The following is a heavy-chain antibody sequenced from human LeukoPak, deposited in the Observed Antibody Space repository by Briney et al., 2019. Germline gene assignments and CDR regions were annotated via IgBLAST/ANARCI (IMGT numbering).Heavy chain of an antibody. J-gene: IGHJ6*02. CDR2: ISDSGDST. D-gene: IGHD6-13*01. CDR3: ARVIAAAGNTLYYYYGMDV. V-gene: IGHV3-23*01. CDR1: GFAFSSNA. Sequence: PGGSLRLSCVVSGFAFSSNAMAWVRQAPGKGLEWVSTISDSGDSTYYADSVKGRFTISRDNSKNTLYLQMNSLRAEDTAVYYCARVIAAAGNTLYYYYGMDVWGQGTTVTVSS.